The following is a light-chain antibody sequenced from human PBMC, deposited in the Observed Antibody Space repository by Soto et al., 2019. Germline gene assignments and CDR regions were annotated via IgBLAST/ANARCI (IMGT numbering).Light chain of an antibody. Sequence: EIVLTQSPGTLSSSPGERATLSCRASQSVSSSHLAWYQQKPGPAPRLLIYGASSRATGIPDRFSGSGSGTDFTLTISRLEPEDFAVYFCQQYGGSPMYTFGQGTKLEI. J-gene: IGKJ2*01. CDR3: QQYGGSPMYT. V-gene: IGKV3-20*01. CDR2: GAS. CDR1: QSVSSSH.